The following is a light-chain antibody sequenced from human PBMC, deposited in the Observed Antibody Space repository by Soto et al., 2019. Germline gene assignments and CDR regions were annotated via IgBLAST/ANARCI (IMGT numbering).Light chain of an antibody. CDR1: SSDVGSGSHNL. V-gene: IGLV2-23*03. Sequence: QSVLTQPASVSGSPGQSITISCTGTSSDVGSGSHNLVSWYQQRPGKAPKVMIYEGTKRPSGVSNRFSGSKSGNTASLTISGLQAEDEADYYCCSYAGNRTFVFGGGTKLTVL. J-gene: IGLJ3*02. CDR2: EGT. CDR3: CSYAGNRTFV.